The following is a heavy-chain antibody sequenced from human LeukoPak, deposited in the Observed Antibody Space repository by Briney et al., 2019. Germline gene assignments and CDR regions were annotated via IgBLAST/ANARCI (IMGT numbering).Heavy chain of an antibody. Sequence: GGSLRLSCAASEFTFSSYSMNWVRQAPGKGLEWVSYISSSSTTIYYADSVKGRFTISRDNAKNSLYLQMNSLRAEDTAVYYCARVLHKRNYDSSAYYGYWGQGTLVTVSS. D-gene: IGHD3-22*01. CDR1: EFTFSSYS. CDR3: ARVLHKRNYDSSAYYGY. V-gene: IGHV3-48*01. J-gene: IGHJ4*02. CDR2: ISSSSTTI.